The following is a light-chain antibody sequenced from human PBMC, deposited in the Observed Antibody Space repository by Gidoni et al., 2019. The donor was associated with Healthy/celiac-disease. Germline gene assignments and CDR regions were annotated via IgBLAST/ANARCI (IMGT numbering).Light chain of an antibody. V-gene: IGLV1-40*01. Sequence: QSVLTQPPPVSGAPRQRVTTSCTGSSSTIGAGYDVHWYQQLPRTAPQFPIYGNRNRPSGVPDRFSGSKSGTSASLAITGLQAEEEADYYCQSYDNSLSGPVVFGGGTKLTVL. CDR2: GNR. J-gene: IGLJ2*01. CDR1: SSTIGAGYD. CDR3: QSYDNSLSGPVV.